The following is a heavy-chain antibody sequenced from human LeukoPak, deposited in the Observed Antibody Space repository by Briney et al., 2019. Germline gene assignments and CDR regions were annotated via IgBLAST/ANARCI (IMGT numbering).Heavy chain of an antibody. Sequence: QPGTSLRLSCTASGFAFNDHAVHWVRQAPGKGLEWVSGISWNSGNIDYADSVKGRFTISRGTAKNSLYLQMNSLRAEDTALYYCAKECITAPPGTPCYFDYWGQGTLVTVSS. CDR2: ISWNSGNI. V-gene: IGHV3-9*01. J-gene: IGHJ4*02. CDR1: GFAFNDHA. CDR3: AKECITAPPGTPCYFDY. D-gene: IGHD6-13*01.